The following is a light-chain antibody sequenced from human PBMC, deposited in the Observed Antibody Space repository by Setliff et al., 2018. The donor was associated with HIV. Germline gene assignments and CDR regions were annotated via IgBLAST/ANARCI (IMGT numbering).Light chain of an antibody. CDR2: DVS. CDR1: SSDVGGYNY. V-gene: IGLV2-14*03. Sequence: ALAQPASVSGSPGQSITISCTGTSSDVGGYNYVSWYQQHPGKAPKLMIFDVSNRPSGVSNRFSGSKSGNTASLTISGLQAEDEADYYCSSYTSSSTLGVVFGGGTKVTVL. J-gene: IGLJ2*01. CDR3: SSYTSSSTLGVV.